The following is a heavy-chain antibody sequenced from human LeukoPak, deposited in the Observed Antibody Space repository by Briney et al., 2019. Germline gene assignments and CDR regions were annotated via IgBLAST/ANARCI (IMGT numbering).Heavy chain of an antibody. V-gene: IGHV4-59*08. CDR1: GGSFSGYY. CDR2: IYYSGST. Sequence: SETLSLTCTVYGGSFSGYYWSWIRQPPGKGLEWIGYIYYSGSTNYNPSLKSRVTISVDTSKNQFSLKLSSVTAADTAVYYCARHKTMVDAFDIWGQGTMVTVSS. J-gene: IGHJ3*02. D-gene: IGHD4/OR15-4a*01. CDR3: ARHKTMVDAFDI.